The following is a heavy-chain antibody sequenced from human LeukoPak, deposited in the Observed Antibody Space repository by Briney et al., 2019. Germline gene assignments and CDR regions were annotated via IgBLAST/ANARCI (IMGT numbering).Heavy chain of an antibody. V-gene: IGHV4-61*02. CDR1: GGSISSGSYY. J-gene: IGHJ3*02. D-gene: IGHD3-10*01. Sequence: NPSETLSLTCTASGGSISSGSYYWSWIRQPAGKGLEWIGRIYTSGSTNYNPSLKSRVTISVDTSKNQFSLKLSSVTAADTAVYYCARARITMVRGAFDIWGQGTMVTVSS. CDR3: ARARITMVRGAFDI. CDR2: IYTSGST.